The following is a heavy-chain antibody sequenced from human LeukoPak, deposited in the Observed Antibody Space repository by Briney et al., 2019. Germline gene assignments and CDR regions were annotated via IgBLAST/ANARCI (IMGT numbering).Heavy chain of an antibody. Sequence: PSMTLSLTCSVSGDSVSSSSYYWGWIRQPPGKGLEWIGRIYTSGNTNYNPSLKSRVTISVDMSKNQFSLRLSSVTAADTAMYYCARVKWLQLGYFDYWGQGTLVTVSS. J-gene: IGHJ4*02. V-gene: IGHV4-39*07. CDR1: GDSVSSSSYY. D-gene: IGHD5-24*01. CDR3: ARVKWLQLGYFDY. CDR2: IYTSGNT.